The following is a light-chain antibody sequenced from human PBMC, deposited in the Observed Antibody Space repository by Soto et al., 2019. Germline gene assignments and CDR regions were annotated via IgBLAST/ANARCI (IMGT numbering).Light chain of an antibody. Sequence: QSALTQPHSVSGSPGQSVTISCTGTSSDVGGYNYVSWYQQHPDKAPKLMIFDVSKRPSGVPDRFSGSKSGNTASLTISGLQAEDEADYYCCSYAGSYPLVFGTGTKVTVL. CDR3: CSYAGSYPLV. J-gene: IGLJ1*01. CDR1: SSDVGGYNY. V-gene: IGLV2-11*01. CDR2: DVS.